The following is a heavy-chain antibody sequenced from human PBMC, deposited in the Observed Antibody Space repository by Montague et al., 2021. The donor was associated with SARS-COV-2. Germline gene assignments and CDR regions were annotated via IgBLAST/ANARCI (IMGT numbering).Heavy chain of an antibody. J-gene: IGHJ4*02. Sequence: LRLSCAVSGLTVSTNYMSWVRQPPGNGLEWVGEVNQSGRTTHYNPSLRSRVTISVDRSNNQVSLTLESVTAADTAVYYCARVPLHFDGFDYWGQGSLATVSS. V-gene: IGHV4-34*01. D-gene: IGHD3-9*01. CDR3: ARVPLHFDGFDY. CDR1: GLTVSTNY. CDR2: VNQSGRT.